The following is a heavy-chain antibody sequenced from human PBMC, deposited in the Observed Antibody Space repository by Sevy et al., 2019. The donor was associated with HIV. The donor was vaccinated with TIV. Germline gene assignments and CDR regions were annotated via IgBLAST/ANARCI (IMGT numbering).Heavy chain of an antibody. D-gene: IGHD4-17*01. J-gene: IGHJ1*01. CDR1: GFTFSSYA. V-gene: IGHV3-23*01. CDR2: ISGSGDIP. Sequence: GGSLRLSCAASGFTFSSYAMSWVRQAPGKGLEWVSSISGSGDIPYYADSVKGRFTISRDNSKNTLYLQMNSLRADDTAVYYCAKDGVYGGNFEYFQHWGQGTLVTVSS. CDR3: AKDGVYGGNFEYFQH.